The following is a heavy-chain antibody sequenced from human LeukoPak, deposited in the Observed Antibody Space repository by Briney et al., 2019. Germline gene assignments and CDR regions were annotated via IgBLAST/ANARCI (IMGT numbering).Heavy chain of an antibody. Sequence: PGRSLRLSCAASGFTFSSYAMHWVRQATGKGLEWVSSISKTGGYIYYADSVRGRFTISRDNAKNSLYLQMNSLRAEDTAVYYCVRYRVAVGDTRDYWGRGTLVTVSS. CDR3: VRYRVAVGDTRDY. D-gene: IGHD6-19*01. CDR1: GFTFSSYA. CDR2: ISKTGGYI. J-gene: IGHJ4*02. V-gene: IGHV3-21*01.